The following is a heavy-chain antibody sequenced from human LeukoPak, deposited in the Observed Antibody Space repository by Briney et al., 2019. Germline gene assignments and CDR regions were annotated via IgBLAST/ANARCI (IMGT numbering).Heavy chain of an antibody. V-gene: IGHV4-39*01. CDR2: IYYSGST. CDR1: GGSISSSSYY. J-gene: IGHJ6*03. Sequence: SETLSLTCTVSGGSISSSSYYWGWIRQPPGKGLEWIGSIYYSGSTYYNPSLKSRVTISVDTSKNQFSLKLSSVTAADTAVYYCARLGGEQWLVPVYYYYCMDVWGKGTTVTVSS. D-gene: IGHD6-19*01. CDR3: ARLGGEQWLVPVYYYYCMDV.